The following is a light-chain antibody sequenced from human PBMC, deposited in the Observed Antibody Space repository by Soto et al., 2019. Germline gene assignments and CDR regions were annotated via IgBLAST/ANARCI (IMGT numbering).Light chain of an antibody. CDR1: QSVSSN. J-gene: IGKJ5*01. Sequence: ETVMTQSPATLSLSPGESATLSCRASQSVSSNLAWYQWRPGQAPRLLIYRASTRAPGIPARFSGSGSGTEFKLTLSSLQSEALAVYYCHHHKNYPPVTFGQGTKVEIK. V-gene: IGKV3-15*01. CDR3: HHHKNYPPVT. CDR2: RAS.